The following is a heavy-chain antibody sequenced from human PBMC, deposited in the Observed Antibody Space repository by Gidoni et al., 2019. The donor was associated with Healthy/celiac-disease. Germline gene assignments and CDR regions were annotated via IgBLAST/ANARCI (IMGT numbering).Heavy chain of an antibody. CDR2: ISSSSSYI. CDR3: ARDKLVRVAGVLNWFDP. Sequence: EVQLVESGGGLVKPGGSLRLSCAASGFTFSRYSMNWVRQAPGKGLEWVSSISSSSSYIYYADSVKGRFTISRDNAKISRYLQMNSLRAEDTAVYYCARDKLVRVAGVLNWFDPWGQGTLVTVSS. J-gene: IGHJ5*02. V-gene: IGHV3-21*01. D-gene: IGHD6-6*01. CDR1: GFTFSRYS.